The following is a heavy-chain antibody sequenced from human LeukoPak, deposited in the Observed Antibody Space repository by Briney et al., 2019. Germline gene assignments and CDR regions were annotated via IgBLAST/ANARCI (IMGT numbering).Heavy chain of an antibody. Sequence: GGSLRLSCAASGFTFSNAWMSWVRQAPGKGLEWVGRIKSKTDGGTTDYAAPVKGRFTISRDDSKNTLYLQMNSLKTEDTAVYYCTTDPEMVVYVSSGYYTIQGYWGQGTLVTVSS. D-gene: IGHD3-22*01. CDR2: IKSKTDGGTT. CDR3: TTDPEMVVYVSSGYYTIQGY. CDR1: GFTFSNAW. V-gene: IGHV3-15*01. J-gene: IGHJ4*02.